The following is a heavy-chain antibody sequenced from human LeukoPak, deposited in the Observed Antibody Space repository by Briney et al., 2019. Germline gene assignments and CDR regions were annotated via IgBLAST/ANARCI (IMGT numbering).Heavy chain of an antibody. Sequence: SETLSLTCTVSGGSISSYYWSWIRQPAGKGLEWIGRIYTSGSTNYNPSLKSRVTMSVDTYKNQSSLKLSSVTAADTAVYYCARDDSSSWYANWFDPWGQGTLVTVSS. CDR2: IYTSGST. CDR1: GGSISSYY. D-gene: IGHD6-13*01. CDR3: ARDDSSSWYANWFDP. V-gene: IGHV4-4*07. J-gene: IGHJ5*02.